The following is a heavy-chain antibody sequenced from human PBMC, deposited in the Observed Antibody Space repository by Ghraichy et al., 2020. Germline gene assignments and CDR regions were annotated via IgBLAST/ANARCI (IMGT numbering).Heavy chain of an antibody. CDR3: ARRGFTMVRGVIDWFDP. Sequence: SETLSLTCTVSGGSISSSSYYWGWIRQPPVKGLEWIGSIYYSGTTYYNPSLKSRVTISVDTSKNQFSLKLSSLTSAYKAVYYCARRGFTMVRGVIDWFDPWGQGTLVTVSS. J-gene: IGHJ5*02. D-gene: IGHD3-10*01. V-gene: IGHV4-39*01. CDR1: GGSISSSSYY. CDR2: IYYSGTT.